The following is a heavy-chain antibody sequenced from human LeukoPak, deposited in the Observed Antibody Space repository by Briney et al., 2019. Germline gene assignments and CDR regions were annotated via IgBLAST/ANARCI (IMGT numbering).Heavy chain of an antibody. Sequence: GGSLRLSCAASGFTFSSYGMHWVRQAPGKGLEWVAVIWYDGSNKYYADSVKGRFTISRDNSKNTLYLQMNSLRAEDTAVYYCAKYYGDPAPDDYWGQGTLVTVSS. CDR2: IWYDGSNK. J-gene: IGHJ4*02. V-gene: IGHV3-30*02. CDR1: GFTFSSYG. CDR3: AKYYGDPAPDDY. D-gene: IGHD4-17*01.